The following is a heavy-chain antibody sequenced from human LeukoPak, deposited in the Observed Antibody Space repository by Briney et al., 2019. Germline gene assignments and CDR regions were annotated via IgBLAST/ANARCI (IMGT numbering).Heavy chain of an antibody. Sequence: ASVKVSCKASGGTFSSYAISWLRQAPGQGLEWMGGIIPIFGTANYAQKFQGRVTMTRNTSISTAYMELSSLRSEDTAVYYCARERSSSPYYYYYGMDVWGQGTTVTVSS. D-gene: IGHD6-6*01. CDR2: IIPIFGTA. J-gene: IGHJ6*02. CDR1: GGTFSSYA. V-gene: IGHV1-69*05. CDR3: ARERSSSPYYYYYGMDV.